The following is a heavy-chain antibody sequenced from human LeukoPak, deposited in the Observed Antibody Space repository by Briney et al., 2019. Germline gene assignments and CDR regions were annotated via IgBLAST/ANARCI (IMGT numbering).Heavy chain of an antibody. CDR1: GFIFTNYW. J-gene: IGHJ4*02. CDR2: IKEDGSDK. Sequence: GGSLRLSCAASGFIFTNYWMSWVRQAPGKGLEWVATIKEDGSDKHYVDSVKGRFTISRDNAKSSLYLLMNTPRADDTAVYYCATWGSIFGVTFFDYWGQGSLVTVSS. D-gene: IGHD3-3*01. CDR3: ATWGSIFGVTFFDY. V-gene: IGHV3-7*01.